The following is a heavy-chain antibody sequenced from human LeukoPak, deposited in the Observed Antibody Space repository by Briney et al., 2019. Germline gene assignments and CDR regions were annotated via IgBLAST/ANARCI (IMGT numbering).Heavy chain of an antibody. Sequence: PSETLSLTCTVSGGSISSYYWSWIRQPAGKGLEWIGRIYTSGSTNYNPSLKSRVTRSVDTSKNQFSLKLSSVTAADTAVYYCARDLTSSSWYGNHDAFDIWGQGTMVTVSS. CDR1: GGSISSYY. CDR2: IYTSGST. CDR3: ARDLTSSSWYGNHDAFDI. D-gene: IGHD6-13*01. V-gene: IGHV4-4*07. J-gene: IGHJ3*02.